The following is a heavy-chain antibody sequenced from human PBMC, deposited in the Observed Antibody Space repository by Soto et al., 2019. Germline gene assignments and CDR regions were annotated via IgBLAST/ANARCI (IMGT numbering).Heavy chain of an antibody. Sequence: EVQLVESGGGLVQPGRSLRLSCEASGFSFDKSGMHWVREIPGKGLEWVSGISGSGGSTYYTDSVKGRFTISRDNSKNTLYLQMNSLRVEDTAVYFCAKDRRIVVGAEFDPWGQGTLVTVSS. CDR2: ISGSGGST. D-gene: IGHD3-22*01. V-gene: IGHV3-23*04. CDR3: AKDRRIVVGAEFDP. CDR1: GFSFDKSG. J-gene: IGHJ5*02.